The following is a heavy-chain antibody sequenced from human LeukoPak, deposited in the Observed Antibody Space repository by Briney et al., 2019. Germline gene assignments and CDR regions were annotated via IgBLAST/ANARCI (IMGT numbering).Heavy chain of an antibody. V-gene: IGHV3-23*01. Sequence: GGSLRLSCAASGFTFSSYAMSWVRQAPGKGLEWVSVISGSGGSTYYADSVKGRFTISRDNSKNTLYLQMNSLRAEDTAVYYCAKGAIAAAGTNYYFDYWGQGIVVTVSS. J-gene: IGHJ4*02. D-gene: IGHD6-13*01. CDR1: GFTFSSYA. CDR3: AKGAIAAAGTNYYFDY. CDR2: ISGSGGST.